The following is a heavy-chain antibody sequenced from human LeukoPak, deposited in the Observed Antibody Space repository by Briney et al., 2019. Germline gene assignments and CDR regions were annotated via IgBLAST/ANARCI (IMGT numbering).Heavy chain of an antibody. CDR1: GFTFSSYS. D-gene: IGHD2-15*01. J-gene: IGHJ5*01. V-gene: IGHV3-21*01. Sequence: GGSLRLSCAASGFTFSSYSMNWVRQAPGKGLEWVSSISSSSSYIYYADSVKGRFTISRDNAKKSVYLQMNSLRAEDTAVYYCARGALDAATPFDSWGQGTLVTVSS. CDR3: ARGALDAATPFDS. CDR2: ISSSSSYI.